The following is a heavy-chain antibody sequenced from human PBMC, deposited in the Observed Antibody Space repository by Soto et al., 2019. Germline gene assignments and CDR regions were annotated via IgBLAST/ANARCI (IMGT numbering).Heavy chain of an antibody. CDR2: ISYDGSNK. CDR1: GFTFSSYA. J-gene: IGHJ6*02. D-gene: IGHD6-19*01. V-gene: IGHV3-30-3*01. CDR3: ARDPSGWQRYYYCMDV. Sequence: QVQLVESGGGVVQPGRSLRLSCAASGFTFSSYAMHWVRQAPGKGLEWVAVISYDGSNKYYADAVKGRFTISKNNSNNTLYLQMNSLRAEDTAVYYCARDPSGWQRYYYCMDVWGQGTTVTVSS.